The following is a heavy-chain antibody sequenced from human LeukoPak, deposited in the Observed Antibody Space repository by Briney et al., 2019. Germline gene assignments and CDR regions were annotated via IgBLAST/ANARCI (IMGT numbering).Heavy chain of an antibody. Sequence: GGSLRLSCGASGFTFSNYEMNWVRHAPGKGLEWVAYISSRRSTIYYADSVKGRFTISRDNAKNSLYLQMNSLRAEDTAVYYCARDLGGNGDSWGQGTLVTVSS. CDR1: GFTFSNYE. CDR2: ISSRRSTI. V-gene: IGHV3-48*03. CDR3: ARDLGGNGDS. J-gene: IGHJ5*02. D-gene: IGHD2-21*01.